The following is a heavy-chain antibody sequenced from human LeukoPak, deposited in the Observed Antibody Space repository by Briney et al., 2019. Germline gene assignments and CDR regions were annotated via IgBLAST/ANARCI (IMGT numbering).Heavy chain of an antibody. Sequence: PGGSLRLSCAASGFTFSTYWILWVRQAPGKGLVWVSRINTGGSTTSYADSVKGRFTISKDNAKSTLYLQMNGLRADDTAVYYCGKDRHGPHDYWGQGTLVTVSA. CDR2: INTGGSTT. CDR3: GKDRHGPHDY. J-gene: IGHJ4*02. CDR1: GFTFSTYW. D-gene: IGHD5-24*01. V-gene: IGHV3-74*01.